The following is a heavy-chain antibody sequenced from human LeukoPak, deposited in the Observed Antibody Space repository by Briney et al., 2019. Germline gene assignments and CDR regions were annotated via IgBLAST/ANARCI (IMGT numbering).Heavy chain of an antibody. CDR2: IRYDDGTNK. V-gene: IGHV3-30*02. Sequence: GGSLRLSCAASGFTFSSYGMHWVRQAPGKGLEWLAFIRYDDGTNKYYADSVKGRFTISRDNAKNSLYLQMNSLRAEDTAVYYCARDTGNSGPDYWGQGTLVTVSS. CDR3: ARDTGNSGPDY. D-gene: IGHD5-12*01. CDR1: GFTFSSYG. J-gene: IGHJ4*02.